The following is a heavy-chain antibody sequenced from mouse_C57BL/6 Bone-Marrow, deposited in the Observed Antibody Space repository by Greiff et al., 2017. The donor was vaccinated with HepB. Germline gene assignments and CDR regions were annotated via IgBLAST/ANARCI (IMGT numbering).Heavy chain of an antibody. Sequence: VQRVESGAELVKPGASVKISCKASGYAFSSYWMNWVKQRPGKGLEWIGQIYPGDGDTNYNGKFKGKATLTADKSSSTAYMQLSSLTSEDSAVDFCHYDYDRGLGFAYWGQGTLVTVSA. D-gene: IGHD2-4*01. CDR3: HYDYDRGLGFAY. V-gene: IGHV1-80*01. CDR2: IYPGDGDT. J-gene: IGHJ3*01. CDR1: GYAFSSYW.